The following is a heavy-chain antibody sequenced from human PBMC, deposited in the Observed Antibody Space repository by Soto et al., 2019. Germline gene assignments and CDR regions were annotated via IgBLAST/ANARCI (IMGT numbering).Heavy chain of an antibody. V-gene: IGHV1-2*04. D-gene: IGHD2-2*01. J-gene: IGHJ6*02. Sequence: ASVKVSCKASGYTFTGYYMHWVRQAPGQGLEWMGWINPNSGGTNYAQKFQGWVTMTRDTSISTAYMELSRLRSDDTAVYYCARGQPSPYCSSASCQWDYYYGMDVWGQGTTVTVSS. CDR1: GYTFTGYY. CDR2: INPNSGGT. CDR3: ARGQPSPYCSSASCQWDYYYGMDV.